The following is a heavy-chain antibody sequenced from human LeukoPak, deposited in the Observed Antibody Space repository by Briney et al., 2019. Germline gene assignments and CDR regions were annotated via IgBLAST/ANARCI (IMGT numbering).Heavy chain of an antibody. CDR2: ISGSGSST. D-gene: IGHD1-26*01. CDR1: GFTFSNYA. V-gene: IGHV3-23*01. CDR3: AKDLAGSGSYSFDY. Sequence: GGSLRLSCAASGFTFSNYAMNWVRQAPGRGLEWVSAISGSGSSTYYADSVKGRFTISRDNSKNTLYLQMNSLRAEDMAVYYCAKDLAGSGSYSFDYWGQGTLVTVSS. J-gene: IGHJ4*02.